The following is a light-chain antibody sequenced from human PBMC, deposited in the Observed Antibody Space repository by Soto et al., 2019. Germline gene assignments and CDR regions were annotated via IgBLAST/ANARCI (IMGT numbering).Light chain of an antibody. J-gene: IGLJ7*01. CDR1: SSDVGSHNL. V-gene: IGLV2-23*02. CDR3: CSYGGSRAV. Sequence: QSALTQAASESGSPGQSITISCTGTSSDVGSHNLVSWYQQHPGQAPKLMIYEVTKRPLGVSTRFSASKSGNTASLTISGLQAEDEADYYCCSYGGSRAVFGGGTQLTVL. CDR2: EVT.